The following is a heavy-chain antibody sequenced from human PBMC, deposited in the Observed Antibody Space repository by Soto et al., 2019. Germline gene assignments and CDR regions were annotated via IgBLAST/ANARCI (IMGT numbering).Heavy chain of an antibody. CDR2: IYYSGST. V-gene: IGHV4-59*01. D-gene: IGHD1-1*01. CDR1: GASISTYY. Sequence: QVQLQESGPGLVKPSETLSLTCTVSGASISTYYWSWIRQPPGKGLEWIGYIYYSGSTNYNPSLKSRVTISVDTSKSQFSLKLSSVTAADTAVYYCARVEMSTIAVDYWGQGTRVTVSS. J-gene: IGHJ4*02. CDR3: ARVEMSTIAVDY.